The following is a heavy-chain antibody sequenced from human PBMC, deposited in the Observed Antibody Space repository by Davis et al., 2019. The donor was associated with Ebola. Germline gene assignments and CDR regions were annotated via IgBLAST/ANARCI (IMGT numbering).Heavy chain of an antibody. CDR1: RFTFSGSA. V-gene: IGHV3-73*01. Sequence: GGSLRPSCAASRFTFSGSAMHWVSQASGKGLEWVGRIRSKANSYATAYAASVKGRFTISRDDSKSIAYLQMNSLKTEDTAVYYCTRDPERWLQSQLNYFDYWGQGTLVTVSS. CDR2: IRSKANSYAT. J-gene: IGHJ4*02. D-gene: IGHD5-24*01. CDR3: TRDPERWLQSQLNYFDY.